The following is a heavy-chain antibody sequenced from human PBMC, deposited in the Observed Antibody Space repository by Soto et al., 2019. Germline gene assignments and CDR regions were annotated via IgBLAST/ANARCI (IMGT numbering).Heavy chain of an antibody. CDR2: MNPNSGNT. Sequence: ASVKVSCEASGYTFTSYEINWVRQATGQGLEWMGWMNPNSGNTGYAQKFQGRVTMTRNTSISTAYMELSSLRSEDTAVYYCARGYCSSTSCYIGNWFDPWGQGTLVTVSS. D-gene: IGHD2-2*02. CDR1: GYTFTSYE. CDR3: ARGYCSSTSCYIGNWFDP. J-gene: IGHJ5*02. V-gene: IGHV1-8*01.